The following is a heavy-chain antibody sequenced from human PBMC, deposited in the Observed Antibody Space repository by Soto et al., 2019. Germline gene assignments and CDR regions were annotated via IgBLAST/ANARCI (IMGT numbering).Heavy chain of an antibody. D-gene: IGHD2-15*01. CDR1: GGSFSGYY. V-gene: IGHV4-34*01. CDR2: INHSGST. J-gene: IGHJ5*02. CDR3: ARGKNSRSYCSGGSCQKNWFDP. Sequence: SETLSLTCAVYGGSFSGYYWSWIRQPPGKGLEWIGEINHSGSTNYNPSLKSRVTISVDTSKNQFSLKLSSVTAADTAVYYCARGKNSRSYCSGGSCQKNWFDPWGQGTLVTVSS.